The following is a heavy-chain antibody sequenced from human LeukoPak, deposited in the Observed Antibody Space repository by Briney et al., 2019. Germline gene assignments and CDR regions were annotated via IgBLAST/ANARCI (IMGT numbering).Heavy chain of an antibody. CDR1: GFTLSSYA. D-gene: IGHD1-26*01. J-gene: IGHJ4*02. Sequence: GGSLRLSRAASGFTLSSYAMTWVRQAPGKGLEWVSSISGSGTSTYYADSVKGRFTISRDNSKNTLYLQMNSLRAEDTAVYYCAKRDSGSHYVDYWGQGTLVTVSS. V-gene: IGHV3-23*01. CDR2: ISGSGTST. CDR3: AKRDSGSHYVDY.